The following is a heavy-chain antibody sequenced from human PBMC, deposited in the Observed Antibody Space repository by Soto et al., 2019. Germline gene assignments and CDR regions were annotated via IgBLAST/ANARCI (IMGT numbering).Heavy chain of an antibody. D-gene: IGHD2-2*01. CDR1: GGSISGYY. CDR3: ARWSCTSGPGNTLDY. V-gene: IGHV4-59*01. J-gene: IGHJ4*02. CDR2: MFYSCPP. Sequence: QVQLQESGPGLLRPSETLSLNCSVSGGSISGYYWSWIRQAPGKGLEYIGHMFYSCPPNLSPSLKRRVAMSVDMSKNQFSLWLISVTAADTAVYFCARWSCTSGPGNTLDYWGQGILVTVSS.